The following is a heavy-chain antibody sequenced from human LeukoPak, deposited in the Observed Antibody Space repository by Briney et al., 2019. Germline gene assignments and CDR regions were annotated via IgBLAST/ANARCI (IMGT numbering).Heavy chain of an antibody. CDR2: IKEDGNKK. CDR1: GFTFSRYW. CDR3: ATPLDYYDSDDYHQGGD. J-gene: IGHJ4*02. Sequence: PGGSLSLSCAASGFTFSRYWMTWVRQAPGKGLEWVANIKEDGNKKNYVDSVKGRFTISRDNAKNSLYLQMNSLRAEDTAMYYCATPLDYYDSDDYHQGGDWGQGTLVTVSS. V-gene: IGHV3-7*03. D-gene: IGHD3-22*01.